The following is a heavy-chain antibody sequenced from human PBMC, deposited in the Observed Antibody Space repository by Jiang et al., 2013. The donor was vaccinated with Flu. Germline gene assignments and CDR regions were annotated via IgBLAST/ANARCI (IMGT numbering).Heavy chain of an antibody. J-gene: IGHJ4*02. Sequence: SGAEVKKPGASVKVSCKASGYTFTSYDINWVRQATGQGLEWMGWMNPNSGNTGYAQKFQGRVTMTRNTSISTAYMELSSLRSEDTAVYYCARVRMVRGVIIMGFDYWGQGTLVTVSS. D-gene: IGHD3-10*01. V-gene: IGHV1-8*01. CDR3: ARVRMVRGVIIMGFDY. CDR1: GYTFTSYD. CDR2: MNPNSGNT.